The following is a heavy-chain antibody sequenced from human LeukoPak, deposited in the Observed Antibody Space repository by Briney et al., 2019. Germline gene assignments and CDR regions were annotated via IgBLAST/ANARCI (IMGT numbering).Heavy chain of an antibody. J-gene: IGHJ6*02. D-gene: IGHD3-10*01. Sequence: PSETLSLTCSVSGGSINNNNYYWGWIRQPPGKGLEWIASIYNSGATYYNPSLKSRVTISIDTSKNQFSLRLSSVTAADTAVYYCAREDYYGSGSYIYGVAVWGHGTTVTVSS. CDR2: IYNSGAT. V-gene: IGHV4-39*02. CDR3: AREDYYGSGSYIYGVAV. CDR1: GGSINNNNYY.